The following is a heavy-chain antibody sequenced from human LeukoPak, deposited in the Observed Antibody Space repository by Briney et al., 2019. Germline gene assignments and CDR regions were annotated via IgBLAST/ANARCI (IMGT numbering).Heavy chain of an antibody. CDR1: GFTFSKYW. V-gene: IGHV3-7*05. Sequence: GGALRLSCVASGFTFSKYWMNGVGQAPGKGGEGVADIYKVVIKKFFVASVRRRFTISRDTAKDSLYLQMSSLRAEDTAVYYCVRGSSGTVVRGVAWAWFAHWGEGTLVTVSS. CDR2: IYKVVIKK. J-gene: IGHJ5*02. D-gene: IGHD3-10*01. CDR3: VRGSSGTVVRGVAWAWFAH.